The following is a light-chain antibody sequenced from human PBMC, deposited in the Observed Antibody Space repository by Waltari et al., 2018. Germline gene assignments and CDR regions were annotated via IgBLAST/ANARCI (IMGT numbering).Light chain of an antibody. CDR2: KTS. CDR3: QQYNTYWT. Sequence: DIQMTQSPSTLSASIGDRVTITCRASQNVDTWLAWYQQKPGKAPKLLVYKTSTLQSGVPSRFSGSGSGTQFTLTISSLQPDDFATYYCQQYNTYWTFGQGTKVE. J-gene: IGKJ1*01. V-gene: IGKV1-5*03. CDR1: QNVDTW.